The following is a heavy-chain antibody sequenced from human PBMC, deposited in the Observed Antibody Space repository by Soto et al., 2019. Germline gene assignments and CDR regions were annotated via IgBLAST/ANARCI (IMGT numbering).Heavy chain of an antibody. CDR3: TRGGYSYGYAHNFDY. V-gene: IGHV3-49*04. D-gene: IGHD5-18*01. CDR2: IRSKAYGGTT. J-gene: IGHJ4*02. CDR1: GFTFGDYA. Sequence: PGGSLRLCCTASGFTFGDYAMSWVRQAPGKGLEWVGFIRSKAYGGTTEYAASVKGRFTISRDDSKSIAYLQMNSLKTEDTAVYYCTRGGYSYGYAHNFDYWGQGT.